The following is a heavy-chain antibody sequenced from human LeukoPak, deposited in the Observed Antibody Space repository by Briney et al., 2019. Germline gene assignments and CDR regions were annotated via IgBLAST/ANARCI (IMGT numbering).Heavy chain of an antibody. CDR3: ARVPRWRGAARTYYFDY. D-gene: IGHD6-6*01. J-gene: IGHJ4*02. V-gene: IGHV4-39*01. CDR1: GGSISSSSYY. Sequence: SETLSLTCTVSGGSISSSSYYWGWIRQPPGKGLEWIGSIYYSGNTYYNPSLKSRVTISVDTSKNQFSLKLSSVTAADTAVYYCARVPRWRGAARTYYFDYWGQGTLVTVSS. CDR2: IYYSGNT.